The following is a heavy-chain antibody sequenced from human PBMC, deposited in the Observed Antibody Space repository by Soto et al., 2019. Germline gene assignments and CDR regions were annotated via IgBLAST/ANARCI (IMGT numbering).Heavy chain of an antibody. J-gene: IGHJ6*02. V-gene: IGHV3-33*01. D-gene: IGHD2-2*01. CDR3: ARDDYDVVVTAARRCGMDV. Sequence: SMRHPNATSGFTFSSYGMHYVSQDPGKGLDWVAVIWYDGSNKYYADSVKGRFTISRDNSKNTRYLQMNSLRAEDTAVYYCARDDYDVVVTAARRCGMDVWGQGTTVTVSS. CDR1: GFTFSSYG. CDR2: IWYDGSNK.